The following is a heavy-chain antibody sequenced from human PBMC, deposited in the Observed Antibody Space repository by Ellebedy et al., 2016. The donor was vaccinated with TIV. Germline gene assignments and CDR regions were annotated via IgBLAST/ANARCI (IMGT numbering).Heavy chain of an antibody. CDR2: INPKTGGR. Sequence: AASVKVSCKTSGYTFTDHYIHWVRQAPGQGLEWMGWINPKTGGRNYAQKFQERVTMTRDTSNNTVYMDLTTLTSDDTAIYYCARGSVFRYFDWQTPSDYWGQGTLVTVSS. D-gene: IGHD3-9*01. V-gene: IGHV1-2*02. CDR1: GYTFTDHY. J-gene: IGHJ4*02. CDR3: ARGSVFRYFDWQTPSDY.